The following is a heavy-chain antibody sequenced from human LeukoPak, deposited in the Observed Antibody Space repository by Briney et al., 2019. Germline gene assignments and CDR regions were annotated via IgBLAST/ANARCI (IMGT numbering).Heavy chain of an antibody. V-gene: IGHV1-2*02. D-gene: IGHD3-3*01. CDR3: ARVGDLEWLLLLYY. J-gene: IGHJ4*02. CDR2: INPNSGGT. Sequence: ASVKVSCKASGYTFTGYYMHWVRQARGQGLEWMGWINPNSGGTNYAQKFQGRVTMTRDTSISTAYMELSRLRSDDTAVYYCARVGDLEWLLLLYYWGQGTLVTVSS. CDR1: GYTFTGYY.